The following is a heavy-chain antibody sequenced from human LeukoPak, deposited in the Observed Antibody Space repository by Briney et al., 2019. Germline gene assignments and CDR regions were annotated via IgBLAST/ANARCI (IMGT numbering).Heavy chain of an antibody. CDR2: ISYDGSNK. V-gene: IGHV3-30*04. CDR1: GFTFSSYA. Sequence: PGGSLRLSCAASGFTFSSYAMHWVRQAPGKGLEWVAVISYDGSNKYYADSVKGRFTISRDNSKNTLYLQMNSLRAEDTAVYYCARDPVDIVATITYYYGMDVRGQGTTVTVSS. CDR3: ARDPVDIVATITYYYGMDV. J-gene: IGHJ6*02. D-gene: IGHD5-12*01.